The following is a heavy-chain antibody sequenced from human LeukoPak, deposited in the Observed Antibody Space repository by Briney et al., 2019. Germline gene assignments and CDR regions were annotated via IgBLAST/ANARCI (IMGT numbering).Heavy chain of an antibody. CDR1: GFTFSTFH. Sequence: QSGGSLRLSCATSGFTFSTFHMHWVRQAPGGVPEWVAFIQDDGGNEYYGDSVKGRFTISRDNSKSTLYLQLNSLTTEDTAVYYCARSYVLNFFNPWGQGTLVTVSS. J-gene: IGHJ5*02. CDR2: IQDDGGNE. V-gene: IGHV3-30*02. D-gene: IGHD3-10*02. CDR3: ARSYVLNFFNP.